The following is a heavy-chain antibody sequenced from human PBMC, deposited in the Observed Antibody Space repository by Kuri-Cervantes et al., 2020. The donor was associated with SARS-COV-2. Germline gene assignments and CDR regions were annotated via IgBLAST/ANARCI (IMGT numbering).Heavy chain of an antibody. D-gene: IGHD3-10*01. J-gene: IGHJ2*01. CDR1: GFTLSACD. CDR2: IATSGDT. CDR3: VREAPGSASGITSFDL. Sequence: GGSLRLSCAASGFTLSACDMHWVRQVTGKGLEWVSTIATSGDTYYLNSVKGRFTISRESARNSLYLQMNSLRVEDTAVYYCVREAPGSASGITSFDLWGRGTLVTDSS. V-gene: IGHV3-13*01.